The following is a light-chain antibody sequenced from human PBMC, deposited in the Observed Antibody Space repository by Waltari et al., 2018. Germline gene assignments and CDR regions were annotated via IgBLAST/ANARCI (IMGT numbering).Light chain of an antibody. V-gene: IGKV3-20*01. CDR2: AAS. CDR3: QQSDTSSVT. CDR1: QSISSTY. Sequence: EIVLTQSPGTLSLSPGERATLSCRASQSISSTYLAWYQQKPGQAPSLLIYAASSRATGIPDRFSGSGSGTDFTLTINRLEPEDCAVYYCQQSDTSSVTFGQGTRLEIK. J-gene: IGKJ5*01.